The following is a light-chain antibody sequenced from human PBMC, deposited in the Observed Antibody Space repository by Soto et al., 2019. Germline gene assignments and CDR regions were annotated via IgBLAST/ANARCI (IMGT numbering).Light chain of an antibody. CDR3: SSYTSSSTS. J-gene: IGLJ1*01. CDR1: SSDVGGYNY. Sequence: QSVLTQPASVSGSPGQSITISCTGTSSDVGGYNYVSWYQHHPGKAPKLMIYEVSNRPSGVSNRFSGSKSGNTASLTISGLQAEDEADYYCSSYTSSSTSVGTGTKVTVL. V-gene: IGLV2-14*01. CDR2: EVS.